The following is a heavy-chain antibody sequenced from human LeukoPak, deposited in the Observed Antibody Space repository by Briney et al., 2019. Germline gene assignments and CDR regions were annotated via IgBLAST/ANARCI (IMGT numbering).Heavy chain of an antibody. Sequence: GGSLRLSCAASGFTFANYWIHWVRQAPGMGLVWVSRLPPDELGIIYADSVKGRFTVSRDNAKNTVYLQMNNLRVDDTAMYYCVGTIASLGSEYWGQGALVTVSS. CDR3: VGTIASLGSEY. V-gene: IGHV3-74*01. CDR2: LPPDELGI. D-gene: IGHD6-6*01. CDR1: GFTFANYW. J-gene: IGHJ4*02.